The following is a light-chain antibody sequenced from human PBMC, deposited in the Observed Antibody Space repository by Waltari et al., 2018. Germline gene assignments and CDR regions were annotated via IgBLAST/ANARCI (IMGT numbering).Light chain of an antibody. CDR3: QQFISYPRT. CDR1: QGINTD. V-gene: IGKV1-13*02. Sequence: IQLTQSPSSLSASLGARVTITCRASQGINTDLAWYQQKPGKAPNLLIYDASNLESGVPARFSGSGSGTDFSLTISSLQPEDFATYYCQQFISYPRTFGGGTKVEIK. J-gene: IGKJ4*01. CDR2: DAS.